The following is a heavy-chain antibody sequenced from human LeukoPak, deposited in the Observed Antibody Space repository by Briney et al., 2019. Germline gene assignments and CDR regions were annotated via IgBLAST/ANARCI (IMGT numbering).Heavy chain of an antibody. CDR1: GGSITSSSYY. V-gene: IGHV4-39*07. Sequence: PSETLSLTCTVSGGSITSSSYYWGWIRQPPGKGPEWIGSIYYTGSTNYNPSLKSRVTISLDTSKNQFSLKLTSVTAADTAVYYCASVRGYSSGWYASGFDPWGQETLVTVSS. D-gene: IGHD6-19*01. J-gene: IGHJ5*02. CDR3: ASVRGYSSGWYASGFDP. CDR2: IYYTGST.